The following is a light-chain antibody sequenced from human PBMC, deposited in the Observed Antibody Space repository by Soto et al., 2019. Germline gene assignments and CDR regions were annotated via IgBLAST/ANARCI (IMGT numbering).Light chain of an antibody. V-gene: IGKV1-5*01. CDR2: AAS. J-gene: IGKJ1*01. Sequence: DIQMTQSPSTLSGSVGDRVTITCRASQTISSWLAWYQQKPGKAPKHLIYAASTLESGVPSRFSGSGSGTEFSLTISSLQPEDFATYYCLQHNSYPPTFGQGTKVDIK. CDR1: QTISSW. CDR3: LQHNSYPPT.